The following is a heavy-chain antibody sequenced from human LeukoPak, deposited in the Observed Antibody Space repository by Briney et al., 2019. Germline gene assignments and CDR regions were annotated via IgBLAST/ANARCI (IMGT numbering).Heavy chain of an antibody. CDR2: IKQDGSEK. Sequence: GGSLRLSCAASGFTFSSYWMSWVRQAPGKGLEWVANIKQDGSEKYYVDSVKGRFTTSRDNAKNSLYLQMNSLRAEDTAVYYCAKNSLLGYCSGGSCYDFDYWGQGTLVTVSS. J-gene: IGHJ4*02. CDR3: AKNSLLGYCSGGSCYDFDY. V-gene: IGHV3-7*01. CDR1: GFTFSSYW. D-gene: IGHD2-15*01.